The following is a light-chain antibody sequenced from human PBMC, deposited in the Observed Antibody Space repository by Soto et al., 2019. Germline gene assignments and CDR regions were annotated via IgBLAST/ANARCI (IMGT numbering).Light chain of an antibody. CDR3: AAWDDSLNGVA. CDR1: RSNIGSNT. CDR2: SNT. J-gene: IGLJ3*02. V-gene: IGLV1-44*01. Sequence: QAVVTQPPSASGTPGQRVTISCSGSRSNIGSNTVTWFQHLPGTAPKLLIYSNTQRPSGVPDRFSGSKSGTSASLAIGGRQSEDEADYYCAAWDDSLNGVAFGGGTKLTVL.